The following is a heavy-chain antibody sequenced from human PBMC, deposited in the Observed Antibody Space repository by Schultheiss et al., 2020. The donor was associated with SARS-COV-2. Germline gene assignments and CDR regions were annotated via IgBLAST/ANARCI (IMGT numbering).Heavy chain of an antibody. Sequence: SETLSLTCTVSGGPISSYYWSWIRQPPGKGLEWIGYIYYSGSTNYNPSLKSRVTISVDTSKNQFSLKLSSVTAADTAVYYCARVGATRYNWFDPWGQGTLVTVSS. D-gene: IGHD1-26*01. CDR2: IYYSGST. CDR1: GGPISSYY. CDR3: ARVGATRYNWFDP. V-gene: IGHV4-59*01. J-gene: IGHJ5*02.